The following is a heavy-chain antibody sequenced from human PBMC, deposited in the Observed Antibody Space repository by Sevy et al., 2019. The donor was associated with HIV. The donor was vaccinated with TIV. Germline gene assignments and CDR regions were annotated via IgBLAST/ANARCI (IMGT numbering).Heavy chain of an antibody. CDR2: IYSGGST. D-gene: IGHD3-10*01. CDR1: GFTVSSNY. CDR3: ARQRGETYYYGSGTTRHHTNWFDP. J-gene: IGHJ5*02. V-gene: IGHV3-53*01. Sequence: GGSLRLSCAASGFTVSSNYMSWVRQAPGKGLEWVSVIYSGGSTYYADSVKGRFTISRDNSKNTLYLQMNSLRAEDTAVYYCARQRGETYYYGSGTTRHHTNWFDPWGQGTLVTVSS.